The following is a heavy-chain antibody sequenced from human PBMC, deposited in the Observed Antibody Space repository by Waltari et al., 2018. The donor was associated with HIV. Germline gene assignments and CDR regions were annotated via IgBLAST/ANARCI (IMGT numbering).Heavy chain of an antibody. D-gene: IGHD4-17*01. V-gene: IGHV3-23*01. Sequence: EVQLLESGGGLVQSGGSLRLSCAASGFTFSSYAMSWVRQAPGKGLEWVSGISGSGGSTYYADSVKGRFTISRDNSKNTLYLQMNSLRAEDTAVYYCAKELNYGDYTNYFDYWGQGTLVTVSS. J-gene: IGHJ4*02. CDR1: GFTFSSYA. CDR3: AKELNYGDYTNYFDY. CDR2: ISGSGGST.